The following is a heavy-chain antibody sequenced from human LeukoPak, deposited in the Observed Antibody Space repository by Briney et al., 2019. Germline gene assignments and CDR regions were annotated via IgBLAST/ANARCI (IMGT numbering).Heavy chain of an antibody. Sequence: SETLSLTCTVSGNCVNSSDYYWDWIRQPPGKGLEWIGSIYYSGSTYYNPSLKSRVTISVDTSKNQFSLKLTSLTAADTAVYYCARHERLEYFHHWGQGTLVTVSS. CDR2: IYYSGST. V-gene: IGHV4-39*01. CDR1: GNCVNSSDYY. CDR3: ARHERLEYFHH. J-gene: IGHJ1*01. D-gene: IGHD1-1*01.